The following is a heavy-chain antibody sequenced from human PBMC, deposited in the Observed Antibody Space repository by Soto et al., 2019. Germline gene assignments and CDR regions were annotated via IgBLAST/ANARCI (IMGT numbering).Heavy chain of an antibody. CDR1: GFTFSSYG. CDR3: AKGGDFYGMDV. V-gene: IGHV3-30*18. J-gene: IGHJ6*02. CDR2: ISSDGCKI. Sequence: QVQLLESGGGVVQPGRSLRLSCAASGFTFSSYGIHWVRQAPGRGLEWVAVISSDGCKIYYAESVKGRLTISRDNSKNTLYLQMNSLRAEDTAVYYCAKGGDFYGMDVWGQGTTVTVSS. D-gene: IGHD2-15*01.